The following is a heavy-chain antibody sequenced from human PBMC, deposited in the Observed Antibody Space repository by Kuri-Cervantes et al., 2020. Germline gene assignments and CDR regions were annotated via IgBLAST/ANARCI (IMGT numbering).Heavy chain of an antibody. J-gene: IGHJ4*02. CDR2: IKSRTDGGTT. CDR3: ARAAVVAAPGDY. D-gene: IGHD2-15*01. CDR1: GFTFSNAW. Sequence: GGSLRLSCAASGFTFSNAWMSWVRQAPGKGLEWVGRIKSRTDGGTTDYAAPVKGRFTISRDNAKNSLYLQMNSLRAEDTAAYYCARAAVVAAPGDYWGQGTLVTVSS. V-gene: IGHV3-15*01.